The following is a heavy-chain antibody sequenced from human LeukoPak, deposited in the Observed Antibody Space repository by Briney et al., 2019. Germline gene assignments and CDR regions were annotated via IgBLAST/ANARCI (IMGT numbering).Heavy chain of an antibody. Sequence: AGGSLRLSCAASGFTFSSYAMSWVRQAPGKGLEWVSAISGSGGSTYYADSVKGRFTISRDNSKNTLYLQMNSLRAEDTAVYYRAKRLGDIVVVPAAWNYYYGMDVWGQGTTVTVSS. CDR3: AKRLGDIVVVPAAWNYYYGMDV. J-gene: IGHJ6*02. V-gene: IGHV3-23*01. CDR2: ISGSGGST. CDR1: GFTFSSYA. D-gene: IGHD2-2*01.